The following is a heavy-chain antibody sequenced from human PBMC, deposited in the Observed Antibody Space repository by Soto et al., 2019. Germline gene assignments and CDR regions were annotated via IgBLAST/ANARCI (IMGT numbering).Heavy chain of an antibody. Sequence: GGSLRLSCAASGFTFNNYAMHWVRQAPGKGLEWLTIISYDGSNKYYADSLKGRFTISRDNSKNTLYLQMNSLRPEDTALYYCAKSTLTTVTTSLDYWGQGTLVTVSS. J-gene: IGHJ4*02. CDR3: AKSTLTTVTTSLDY. D-gene: IGHD4-17*01. CDR1: GFTFNNYA. V-gene: IGHV3-30*18. CDR2: ISYDGSNK.